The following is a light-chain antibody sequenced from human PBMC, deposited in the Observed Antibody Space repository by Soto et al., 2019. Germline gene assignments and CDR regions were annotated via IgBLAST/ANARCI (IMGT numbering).Light chain of an antibody. CDR1: QDISSN. CDR3: QQYDNSPIT. CDR2: GAS. V-gene: IGKV3-20*01. J-gene: IGKJ1*01. Sequence: EIVLTQSPATLSVSPGERATLSCRASQDISSNLAWYQQKPGQAPRLLIYGASSRATGIPDRFSGTGSETDFTLTISRLEPEDFAVYYCQQYDNSPITFGQGTKVHIK.